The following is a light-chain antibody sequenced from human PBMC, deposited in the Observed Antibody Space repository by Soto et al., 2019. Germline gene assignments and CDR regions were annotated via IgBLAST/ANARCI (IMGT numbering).Light chain of an antibody. CDR3: SSYTSSSTLV. Sequence: QSLLTQPASVSGSPGQSITISCTGTSSDVGGYNYVSRYQQHPGKAPKLMIYDVSNRPSGVSNRFSGPKSGNTASLTISGLQAEDEADYYCSSYTSSSTLVFGTGTKVTVL. J-gene: IGLJ1*01. CDR2: DVS. CDR1: SSDVGGYNY. V-gene: IGLV2-14*01.